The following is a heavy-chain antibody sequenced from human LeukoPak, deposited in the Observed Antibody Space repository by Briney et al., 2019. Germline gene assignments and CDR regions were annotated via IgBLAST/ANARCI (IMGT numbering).Heavy chain of an antibody. CDR1: GGSISGHY. CDR2: VYYSGKT. Sequence: SETLSLTCAVSGGSISGHYWSWIRQPPGKGLEWIGYVYYSGKTYYSSSPRSRLTISVDTSKSHFSLKLTSVTAADTAVYYCARLLDNDSSGDPDTFDMWGQGTTVTVSS. D-gene: IGHD3-22*01. J-gene: IGHJ3*02. V-gene: IGHV4-59*11. CDR3: ARLLDNDSSGDPDTFDM.